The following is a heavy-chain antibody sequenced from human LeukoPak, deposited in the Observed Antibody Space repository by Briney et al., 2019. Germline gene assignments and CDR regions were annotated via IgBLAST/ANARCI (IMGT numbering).Heavy chain of an antibody. V-gene: IGHV4-59*08. D-gene: IGHD3-22*01. CDR1: GGSISGYY. Sequence: SETLSLTCTVSGGSISGYYWSWIRQSPGEGLVWMGYTYYSGSTNYNPSLKSRVTISLDMSKNQFSLKLSSVTAADTALYYCARHFTYYYDSSGYPRDAFDIWGQGTVVTVSS. CDR3: ARHFTYYYDSSGYPRDAFDI. CDR2: TYYSGST. J-gene: IGHJ3*02.